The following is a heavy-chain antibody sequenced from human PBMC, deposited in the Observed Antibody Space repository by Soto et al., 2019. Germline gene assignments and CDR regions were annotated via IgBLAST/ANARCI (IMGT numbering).Heavy chain of an antibody. Sequence: GESLKISCKGSGYSFTSYWIGWVRQMPGKGLEWMGIIYPGDSDTRYSPSFQGQVTISADKSISTAYLQWSSLKASDTAMYYCATSYPDSSSSTYYYGLDVRGQGTTVTVSS. J-gene: IGHJ6*01. V-gene: IGHV5-51*01. CDR1: GYSFTSYW. D-gene: IGHD6-6*01. CDR2: IYPGDSDT. CDR3: ATSYPDSSSSTYYYGLDV.